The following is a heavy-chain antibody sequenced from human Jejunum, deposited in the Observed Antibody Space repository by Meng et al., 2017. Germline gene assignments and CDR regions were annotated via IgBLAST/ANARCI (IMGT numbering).Heavy chain of an antibody. J-gene: IGHJ4*02. CDR1: GVSLSSTGVS. CDR3: THRREDPRSAFYYLDY. CDR2: NYWDDDK. Sequence: QSPLKESCPTLVKPTQTLTLTCSRSGVSLSSTGVSVGWIRQPPGKALEWLALNYWDDDKRYNPALMSRLTITYDTSKNHVIRTMINRAPVDTGTYYCTHRREDPRSAFYYLDYWGRGTLVTVSS. D-gene: IGHD2-15*01. V-gene: IGHV2-5*02.